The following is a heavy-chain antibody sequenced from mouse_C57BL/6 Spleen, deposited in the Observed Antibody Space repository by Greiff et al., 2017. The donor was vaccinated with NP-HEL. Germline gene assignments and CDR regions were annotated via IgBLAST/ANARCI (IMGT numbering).Heavy chain of an antibody. Sequence: EVKVEESGGGLVKPGGSLKLSCAASGFTFSDYGMHWVRQAPERGLEWVAYISSGSSTIYYADTVKGRFTISRDNAKNTLFLQMTSLRSEDTAMYYCARYGSSLFDYWGQGTTLTVSS. V-gene: IGHV5-17*01. CDR3: ARYGSSLFDY. D-gene: IGHD1-1*01. CDR1: GFTFSDYG. CDR2: ISSGSSTI. J-gene: IGHJ2*01.